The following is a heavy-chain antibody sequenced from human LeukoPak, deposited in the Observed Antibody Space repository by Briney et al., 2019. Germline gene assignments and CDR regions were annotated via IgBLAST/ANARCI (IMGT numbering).Heavy chain of an antibody. Sequence: GGSLRLSCATSGFIFDNYVMTWVRQAPGKGLEWVSSIGGSGANTYYADPVKGRFTISRDNSKNTLYLEVNSLRAEDTAVYYCAKLMLAAGTSGFDYWGQGMLVTVSS. D-gene: IGHD6-13*01. J-gene: IGHJ4*02. V-gene: IGHV3-23*01. CDR3: AKLMLAAGTSGFDY. CDR1: GFIFDNYV. CDR2: IGGSGANT.